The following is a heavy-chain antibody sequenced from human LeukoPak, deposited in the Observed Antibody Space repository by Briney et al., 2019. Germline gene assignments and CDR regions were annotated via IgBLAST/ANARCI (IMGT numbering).Heavy chain of an antibody. CDR2: IYPGDSDT. J-gene: IGHJ4*02. Sequence: GESLEISCKGSGYIINNYWIAWVRQMPGKGLEWMGIIYPGDSDTKYSPSFQGQVTFSADKSTSTAYLQWSSLKASDTAMYYCARRRDGYNIDYWGQGTLVTVSS. D-gene: IGHD5-24*01. CDR3: ARRRDGYNIDY. CDR1: GYIINNYW. V-gene: IGHV5-51*01.